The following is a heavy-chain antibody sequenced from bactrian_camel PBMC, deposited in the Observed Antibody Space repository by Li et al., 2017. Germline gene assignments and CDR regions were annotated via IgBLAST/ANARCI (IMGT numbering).Heavy chain of an antibody. CDR1: GYLYSRYC. CDR2: IDSDGTT. CDR3: AAKGKPYGGSWSRVTFVT. J-gene: IGHJ6*01. V-gene: IGHV3S26*01. Sequence: HVQLVESGGGSVQTGGSLRLSCAASGYLYSRYCMGWFRQVQGKEREGVGEIDSDGTTRYAESVQGRFTISKDNTKNTLYLQMNNLKPEDTGMYYCAAKGKPYGGSWSRVTFVTGARGPRSPSP. D-gene: IGHD6*01.